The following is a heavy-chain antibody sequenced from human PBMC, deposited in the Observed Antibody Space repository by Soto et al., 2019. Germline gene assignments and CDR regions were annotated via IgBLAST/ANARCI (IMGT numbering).Heavy chain of an antibody. CDR2: ISSSSGRTI. Sequence: GGSLRLSCAASGFTFSDYYMSWIRQAPGKGLEWVSYISSSSGRTIYYADSVKGRFTISRDNARNSLYLQMNSLRAEDTAVYYCARAPPKGSSPTFDYWGQGTLVTVSS. V-gene: IGHV3-11*01. CDR1: GFTFSDYY. J-gene: IGHJ4*02. D-gene: IGHD6-13*01. CDR3: ARAPPKGSSPTFDY.